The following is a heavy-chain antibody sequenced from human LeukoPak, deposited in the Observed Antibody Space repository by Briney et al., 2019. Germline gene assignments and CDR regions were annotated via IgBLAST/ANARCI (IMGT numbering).Heavy chain of an antibody. CDR3: AKPLSTSGPYYYYGMDV. CDR2: ISGDGGST. CDR1: GFTFDDYA. Sequence: GGSLRLSCAASGFTFDDYAMHWVRQAPGKGLEWVSLISGDGGSTYYADSVKGRFTISRDNSKNSLYLQMNSLRTEDTALYYCAKPLSTSGPYYYYGMDVWGQGTTVTVS. D-gene: IGHD2-2*01. V-gene: IGHV3-43*02. J-gene: IGHJ6*02.